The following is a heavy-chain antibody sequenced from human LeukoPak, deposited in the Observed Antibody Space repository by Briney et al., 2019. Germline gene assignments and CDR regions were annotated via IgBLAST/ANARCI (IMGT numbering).Heavy chain of an antibody. J-gene: IGHJ5*02. D-gene: IGHD3-3*01. CDR1: GGSFSGYY. CDR2: INHSGST. V-gene: IGHV4-34*01. CDR3: ARLLNYDFWSGYYKYNWFDP. Sequence: PSESLSLTCADYGGSFSGYYWSWIRQPPGKGLEWIGEINHSGSTNYSPSLKSRVTISVDTSKNQFSLKLSSVTAADTAVYYCARLLNYDFWSGYYKYNWFDPWGQGTLVTVSS.